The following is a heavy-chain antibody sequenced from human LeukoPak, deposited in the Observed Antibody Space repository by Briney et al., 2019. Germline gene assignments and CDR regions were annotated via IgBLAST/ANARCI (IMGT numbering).Heavy chain of an antibody. V-gene: IGHV3-7*01. Sequence: GGSLKLSCAVSGFTFTDYWMNWVRQAPGKGLEWVASIRQDGGEKSYVDSVKGRFTISRDNTKSSLYLQINSLRAEDTAVYYCARDGTAAGLYFDLWGQGTLVTVSS. CDR2: IRQDGGEK. D-gene: IGHD6-13*01. CDR3: ARDGTAAGLYFDL. CDR1: GFTFTDYW. J-gene: IGHJ4*01.